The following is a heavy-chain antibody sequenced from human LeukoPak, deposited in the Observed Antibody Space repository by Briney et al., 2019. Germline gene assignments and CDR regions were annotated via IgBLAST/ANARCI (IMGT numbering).Heavy chain of an antibody. Sequence: GGSLRLSCAASGFTFSSYGMHRVRQAPGKGLQSVAVIWYDGSNKYYADSVQGRFTISRDNSKNTLYLQMNSLRAEDTAVYYCARDPRRYCSSTSCYYYYYYYMDVWGKGTTVTVSS. J-gene: IGHJ6*03. CDR3: ARDPRRYCSSTSCYYYYYYYMDV. CDR2: IWYDGSNK. V-gene: IGHV3-33*01. D-gene: IGHD2-2*01. CDR1: GFTFSSYG.